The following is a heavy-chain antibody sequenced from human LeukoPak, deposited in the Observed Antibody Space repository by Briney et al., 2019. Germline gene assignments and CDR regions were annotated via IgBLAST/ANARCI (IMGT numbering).Heavy chain of an antibody. D-gene: IGHD2-2*01. Sequence: GGSLRLSCAASGFTFSSYSMNWVRQAPGKGLEWVSSISSSSSYIYYADSVKGRFTISRDNAKNSLYLQMNSLRAEDTAVYYCARGPRYQLLQWLGYNWFDPWGQGTLVTVSS. CDR1: GFTFSSYS. CDR3: ARGPRYQLLQWLGYNWFDP. V-gene: IGHV3-21*01. J-gene: IGHJ5*02. CDR2: ISSSSSYI.